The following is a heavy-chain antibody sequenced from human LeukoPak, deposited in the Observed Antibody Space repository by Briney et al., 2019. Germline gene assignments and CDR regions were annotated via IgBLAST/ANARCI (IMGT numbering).Heavy chain of an antibody. D-gene: IGHD2-2*01. J-gene: IGHJ6*03. CDR1: GYTFTSYY. CDR3: AKDPTDIVVVPAAKTLEIYYYYYMDV. Sequence: ASVKVSCKASGYTFTSYYIHWVRQAPGQGLEWMGWSNPNSGATNYAQKFQGRVTMTRDTSINTAYMDLSSLRSDDTAVYYCAKDPTDIVVVPAAKTLEIYYYYYMDVWGKGTTVTISS. CDR2: SNPNSGAT. V-gene: IGHV1-2*02.